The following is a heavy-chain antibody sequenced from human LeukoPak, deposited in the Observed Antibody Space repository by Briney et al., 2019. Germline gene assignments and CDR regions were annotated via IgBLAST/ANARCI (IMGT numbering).Heavy chain of an antibody. J-gene: IGHJ4*02. Sequence: PGGSLRLSCAASGFTFSNAWMSWVRQAPGKGLEWVAVISYDGSNKYYADSVKGRFTISRDNSKNTLYLQMNSLRAEDTAVYYCAKPSDTAMASLCDYWGQGTLVTVSS. V-gene: IGHV3-30*18. CDR3: AKPSDTAMASLCDY. CDR2: ISYDGSNK. D-gene: IGHD5-18*01. CDR1: GFTFSNAW.